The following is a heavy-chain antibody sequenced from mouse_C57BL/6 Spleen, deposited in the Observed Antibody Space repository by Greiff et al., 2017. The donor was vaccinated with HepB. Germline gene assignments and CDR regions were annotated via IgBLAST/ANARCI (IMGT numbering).Heavy chain of an antibody. J-gene: IGHJ1*03. V-gene: IGHV6-6*01. CDR2: IRNKANNHAT. CDR1: GFTFSDAW. Sequence: VQLKESGGGLVQPGGSMKLSCAASGFTFSDAWMDWVRQSPEKGLEWVAEIRNKANNHATYYAESVKGRFTISRDDSKSSVYLQMNSLRAEDTGIYYCTRQDYYGSSDWYFDVWGTGTTVTVSS. D-gene: IGHD1-1*01. CDR3: TRQDYYGSSDWYFDV.